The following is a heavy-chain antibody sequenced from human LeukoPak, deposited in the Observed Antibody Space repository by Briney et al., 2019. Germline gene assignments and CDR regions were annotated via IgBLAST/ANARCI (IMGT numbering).Heavy chain of an antibody. Sequence: GGSLRLSCAASGFTVSSNYMSWVRQAPGKGLEWVSVIYSGGSTYYADSVKGRFTISRENAKNSLYLQMNSLRAGDTAVYYCARGRNYCGSGSQYGNWFDPWGQGTLVTVSS. CDR3: ARGRNYCGSGSQYGNWFDP. J-gene: IGHJ5*02. CDR2: IYSGGST. CDR1: GFTVSSNY. V-gene: IGHV3-66*01. D-gene: IGHD3-10*01.